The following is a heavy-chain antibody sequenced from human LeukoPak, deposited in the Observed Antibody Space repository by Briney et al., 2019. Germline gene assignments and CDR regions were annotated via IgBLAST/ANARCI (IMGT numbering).Heavy chain of an antibody. J-gene: IGHJ4*02. Sequence: GGSLRLSCAASEFTFSNYAMHWVRQAPGKGLGGVAFIRYDGSHKDYADSVKGRFTISRDNSKNTLYLQMNRLRAEDTAIYYCVKVPYFDSSGYHGYWGQGTLVTVSS. CDR2: IRYDGSHK. CDR3: VKVPYFDSSGYHGY. V-gene: IGHV3-30*02. CDR1: EFTFSNYA. D-gene: IGHD3-22*01.